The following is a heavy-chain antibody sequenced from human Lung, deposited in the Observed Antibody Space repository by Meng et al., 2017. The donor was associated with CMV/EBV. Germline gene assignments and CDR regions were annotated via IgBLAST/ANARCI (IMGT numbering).Heavy chain of an antibody. CDR3: ARQLAPNWADMTENFDS. CDR1: GDFITTHNYY. D-gene: IGHD7-27*01. V-gene: IGHV4-39*01. Sequence: SXTXSLXXSVSGDFITTHNYYWGWIGQPPGKGLEWIGRISYTGNTHSNPSLASRVTMSVDTSKNQFSLRLTSVTVADTAVYYCARQLAPNWADMTENFDSWXQGTLVTVSS. CDR2: ISYTGNT. J-gene: IGHJ4*02.